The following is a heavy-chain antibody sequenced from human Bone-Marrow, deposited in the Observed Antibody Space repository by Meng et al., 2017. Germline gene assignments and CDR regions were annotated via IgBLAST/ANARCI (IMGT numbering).Heavy chain of an antibody. D-gene: IGHD3-9*01. V-gene: IGHV3-30*04. J-gene: IGHJ3*02. Sequence: LKISCAASGFTFSSYAMHWVRQAPGKGLEWVAVISYDGSNKYYADSVKGRFTISRDNSKNTLYLQMNSLRAEDTAVYYCARTLKDYNYDILTGYYSPDAFDIWGQGTMVTVSS. CDR2: ISYDGSNK. CDR3: ARTLKDYNYDILTGYYSPDAFDI. CDR1: GFTFSSYA.